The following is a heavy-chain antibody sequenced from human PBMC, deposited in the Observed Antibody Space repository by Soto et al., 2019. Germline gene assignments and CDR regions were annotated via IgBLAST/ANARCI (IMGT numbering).Heavy chain of an antibody. Sequence: QVQLVESGGGVVQPGRSLRLSCAASGFTFTFYSIQWVRQAPGKGLEWVAVISSNGNNESYADSVKGRFTLSRDTSKNTVYLQMNSLRAEDTAIYYCARDPNDYVWALDYWGQGTLVTVSS. V-gene: IGHV3-30-3*01. CDR2: ISSNGNNE. CDR3: ARDPNDYVWALDY. CDR1: GFTFTFYS. D-gene: IGHD3-16*01. J-gene: IGHJ4*02.